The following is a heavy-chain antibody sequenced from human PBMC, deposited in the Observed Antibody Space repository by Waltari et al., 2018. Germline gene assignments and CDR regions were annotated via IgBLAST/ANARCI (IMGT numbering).Heavy chain of an antibody. V-gene: IGHV4-34*01. D-gene: IGHD5-18*01. CDR3: ARGSSGYSYGFFDY. Sequence: QVQLQQWGAGLLKPSETLSLTCAVYGGSFSGYYWSWIRQPPGKGLELIGEINHSGSTNYNPSLKSRVTRSVDTSKIQFSLKLSSVTAADTAVYYCARGSSGYSYGFFDYWGQGTLVTVSS. CDR1: GGSFSGYY. J-gene: IGHJ4*02. CDR2: INHSGST.